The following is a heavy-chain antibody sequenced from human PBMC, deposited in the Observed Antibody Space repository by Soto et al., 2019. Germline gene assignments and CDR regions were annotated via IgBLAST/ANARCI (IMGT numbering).Heavy chain of an antibody. J-gene: IGHJ5*02. V-gene: IGHV5-10-1*01. CDR1: GYSFTSYW. CDR3: ARRSGNWFDP. D-gene: IGHD6-19*01. Sequence: GESLKISCKGSGYSFTSYWISWVRQMPWKGLEWIGRIDPSDSYTNYSPSFQGHVTISADKSISTAYLQWSSLKASDTAMYYCARRSGNWFDPWGQGTLVTVSS. CDR2: IDPSDSYT.